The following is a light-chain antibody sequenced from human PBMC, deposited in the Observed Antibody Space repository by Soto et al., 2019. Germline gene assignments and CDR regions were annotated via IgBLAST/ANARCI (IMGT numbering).Light chain of an antibody. CDR2: GAS. Sequence: DVVMTQSPLSLSVTLGQPASISCRSSQSLIYDDGDTFLNWFHQKPGQAPRLLIYGASSRATGIPDRFSGSGSGTDFTLTVSSLQPEDFATYYCHQSYDIPTFGQGTRLEIK. J-gene: IGKJ5*01. CDR3: HQSYDIPT. CDR1: QSLIYDDGDTF. V-gene: IGKV2-30*01.